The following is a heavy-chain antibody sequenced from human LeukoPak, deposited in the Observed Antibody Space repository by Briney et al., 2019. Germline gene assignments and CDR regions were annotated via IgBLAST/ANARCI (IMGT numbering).Heavy chain of an antibody. CDR2: IYYSGGT. J-gene: IGHJ4*02. CDR3: ARDLEGGGPFDY. CDR1: GGSISSYY. V-gene: IGHV4-59*01. D-gene: IGHD3-16*01. Sequence: PSETLSLTCTVSGGSISSYYWSWIRQPPGKGLEWIGYIYYSGGTNYNPSLKSRVTISVDTSKNQFSLKLSSVTAADTAVYYCARDLEGGGPFDYWGQGTLVTVSS.